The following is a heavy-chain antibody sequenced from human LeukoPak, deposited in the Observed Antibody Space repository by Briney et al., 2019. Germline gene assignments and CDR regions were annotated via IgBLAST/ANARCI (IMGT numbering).Heavy chain of an antibody. J-gene: IGHJ4*02. CDR1: GYSISSDYY. CDR3: ARVNYDFWSGYRSFDY. Sequence: SETLSLTCTVSGYSISSDYYWGWIRQPPGKGLEWIGSIYHSGSTYYNPSLKSRVTISVDTSKNQFSLKLSSVTAADTAVYYCARVNYDFWSGYRSFDYWGQGTLVTVSS. CDR2: IYHSGST. D-gene: IGHD3-3*01. V-gene: IGHV4-38-2*02.